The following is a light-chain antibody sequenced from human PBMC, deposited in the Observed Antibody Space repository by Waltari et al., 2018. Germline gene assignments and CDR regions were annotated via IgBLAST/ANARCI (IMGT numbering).Light chain of an antibody. V-gene: IGLV1-51*01. J-gene: IGLJ2*01. CDR2: DNK. Sequence: SALPPPPSVSAAPGQQVTIPCSGITATSGKNYVCWHQYLPGRGPKLLIYDNKKRPSGIPERFSGSKSGTSATLVITGLQTGDEAEYYCGTWDSRLSIGVFGGGTKLTVL. CDR3: GTWDSRLSIGV. CDR1: TATSGKNY.